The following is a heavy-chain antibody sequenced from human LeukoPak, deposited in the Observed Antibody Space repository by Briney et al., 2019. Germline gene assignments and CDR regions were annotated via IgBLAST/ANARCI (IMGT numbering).Heavy chain of an antibody. V-gene: IGHV4-39*01. CDR2: IYYSGST. D-gene: IGHD6-13*01. CDR3: ARTAAAGTGARDYYYYGMDV. CDR1: GGSISSSSYY. Sequence: SEALSLTCTVSGGSISSSSYYWGWIRQPPGKGLEWVGSIYYSGSTYYNPSLKSRVTISVDTSKNQFSLKLSSVTAADTAVYYCARTAAAGTGARDYYYYGMDVWGQGTTVTVSS. J-gene: IGHJ6*02.